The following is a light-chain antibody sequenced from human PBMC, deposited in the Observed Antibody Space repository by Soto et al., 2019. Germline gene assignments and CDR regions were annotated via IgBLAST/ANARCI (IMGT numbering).Light chain of an antibody. J-gene: IGLJ2*01. Sequence: SYELTQPPSVSVAPGQTARITCERNNIGSKSVHWYQQKPGQAPVLVVYGDSDRPSGNPERFSGSNSENTATLTITRVEAGDEADYYCQVWDSGSDHVVFGGGTKVTVL. CDR2: GDS. V-gene: IGLV3-21*02. CDR1: NIGSKS. CDR3: QVWDSGSDHVV.